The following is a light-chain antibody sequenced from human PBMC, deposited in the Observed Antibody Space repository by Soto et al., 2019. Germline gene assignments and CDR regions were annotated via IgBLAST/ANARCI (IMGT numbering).Light chain of an antibody. J-gene: IGLJ2*01. CDR3: CAYAGSLVV. Sequence: QSALTQPRSVSGSPGQSVTISCTGTSSDVGGYNYVSWYQQHPGKAPKLMIYAVSKRPSGVPDRFSGSKSGNTASLTISGLQAEDEADYYCCAYAGSLVVFGGGTKLTVL. CDR1: SSDVGGYNY. V-gene: IGLV2-11*01. CDR2: AVS.